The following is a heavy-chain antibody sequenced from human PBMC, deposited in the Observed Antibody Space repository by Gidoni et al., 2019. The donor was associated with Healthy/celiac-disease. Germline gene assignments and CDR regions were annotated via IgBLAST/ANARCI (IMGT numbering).Heavy chain of an antibody. V-gene: IGHV1-18*01. Sequence: EWMGWISAYNGNTNYAQKLQGRVTMTTDTSTSTAYMELRSLRSDDTAVYYCARDKDPHIVVVPAAPFGYWGQGTLVTVSS. J-gene: IGHJ4*02. CDR2: ISAYNGNT. D-gene: IGHD2-2*01. CDR3: ARDKDPHIVVVPAAPFGY.